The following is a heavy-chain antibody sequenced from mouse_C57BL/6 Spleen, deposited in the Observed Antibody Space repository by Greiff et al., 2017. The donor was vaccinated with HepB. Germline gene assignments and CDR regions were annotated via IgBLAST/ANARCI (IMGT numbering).Heavy chain of an antibody. CDR1: GYTFTSYW. CDR2: IDPSDSYT. D-gene: IGHD1-1*01. CDR3: ARWGYYGSSSGFFPAWFAY. V-gene: IGHV1-69*01. Sequence: QVQLKQPGAELVMPGASVKLSCKASGYTFTSYWMHWVKQRPGQGLEWIGEIDPSDSYTNYNQKFKGKSTLTVDKSSSTAYMQLSSLTSEDSAVYYCARWGYYGSSSGFFPAWFAYWGQGTLVTVSA. J-gene: IGHJ3*01.